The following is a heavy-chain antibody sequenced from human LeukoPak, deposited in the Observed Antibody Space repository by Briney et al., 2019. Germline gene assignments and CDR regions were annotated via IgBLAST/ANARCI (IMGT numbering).Heavy chain of an antibody. CDR2: IYHSGST. V-gene: IGHV4-38-2*02. Sequence: SETLSLTCSVSGYSISSGYYWGWIRQPPGKGREWIGSIYHSGSTYYNPSLRSRVTISVDTSKNQFSLKLSSVTAADTAVYYCARARREMVDYWGQGTLVTVSS. CDR1: GYSISSGYY. CDR3: ARARREMVDY. D-gene: IGHD5-24*01. J-gene: IGHJ4*02.